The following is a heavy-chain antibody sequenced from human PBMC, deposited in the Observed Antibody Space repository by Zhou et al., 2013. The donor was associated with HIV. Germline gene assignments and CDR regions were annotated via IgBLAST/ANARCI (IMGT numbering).Heavy chain of an antibody. V-gene: IGHV1-2*02. CDR2: INPNSGGT. CDR3: ARDPAGDYYDSQDFDY. CDR1: GYTFTGYY. D-gene: IGHD3-22*01. Sequence: QVQLVQSGAEVKKPGASVKVSCKASGYTFTGYYMHWVRQAPGQGLEWMGWINPNSGGTNYAQKFQGRVTMTRDTSISTAYMELSRLRSDDTAVYYCARDPAGDYYDSQDFDYWGQGTLVTVSS. J-gene: IGHJ4*02.